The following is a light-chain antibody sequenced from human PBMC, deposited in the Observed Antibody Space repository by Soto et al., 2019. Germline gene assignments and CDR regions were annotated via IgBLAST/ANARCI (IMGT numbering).Light chain of an antibody. CDR3: GTWESSLSAV. Sequence: QSVLTQPPSVSAAPGQKVTISCSGSSSNIGNNYVSWYQQLPGTAPKLLIYDNNKRPSGIPDRFSGSKSGTSATLGITGLQTGDEAAYYCGTWESSLSAVFGTGTKLTVL. CDR1: SSNIGNNY. CDR2: DNN. J-gene: IGLJ1*01. V-gene: IGLV1-51*01.